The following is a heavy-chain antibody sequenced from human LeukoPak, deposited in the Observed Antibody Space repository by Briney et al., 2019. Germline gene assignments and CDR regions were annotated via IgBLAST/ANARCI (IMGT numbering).Heavy chain of an antibody. Sequence: GRSLRLSCAAAGFTFSSYWMSWVRQAPGKGLEWVANIKQDGSEKYYVDSVKGRFNISRANAKNSLYLKMNSLRAEDTAVYSCARVPSRSSSPDYWGQGTLVTVSS. J-gene: IGHJ4*02. D-gene: IGHD6-6*01. V-gene: IGHV3-7*01. CDR2: IKQDGSEK. CDR3: ARVPSRSSSPDY. CDR1: GFTFSSYW.